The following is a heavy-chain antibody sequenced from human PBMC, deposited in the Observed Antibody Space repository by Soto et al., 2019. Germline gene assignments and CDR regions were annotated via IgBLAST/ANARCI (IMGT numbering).Heavy chain of an antibody. CDR3: ASRIRVQTVERGALYCSGGSCYQGFYYYYYGMDV. CDR1: GGTFSSYA. CDR2: IIPIFGTA. J-gene: IGHJ6*02. D-gene: IGHD2-15*01. Sequence: ASVKVSCKASGGTFSSYAISWVRQAPGQGLEWMGGIIPIFGTANYAQKFQGRVTITADESTSTAYMELSSLRSEETAVYYCASRIRVQTVERGALYCSGGSCYQGFYYYYYGMDVWGQGTTVTVSS. V-gene: IGHV1-69*13.